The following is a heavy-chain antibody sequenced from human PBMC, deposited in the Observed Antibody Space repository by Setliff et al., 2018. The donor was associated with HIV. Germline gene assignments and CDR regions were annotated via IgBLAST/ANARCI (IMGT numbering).Heavy chain of an antibody. D-gene: IGHD3-10*01. V-gene: IGHV4-4*07. CDR2: IYSSGST. CDR3: ARDFDYGSDPGFFDP. CDR1: GGSISRYH. Sequence: PETLSLTCTVSGGSISRYHCTWIRQPAGKGLEWIGRIYSSGSTNYNPSLKSRVSMSVDTSKNQFSLKVNSVTAADTAVYYCARDFDYGSDPGFFDPWGQGTLVTVSS. J-gene: IGHJ5*02.